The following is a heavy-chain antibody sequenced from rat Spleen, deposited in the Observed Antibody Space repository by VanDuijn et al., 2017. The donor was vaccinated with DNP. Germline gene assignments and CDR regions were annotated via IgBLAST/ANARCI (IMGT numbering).Heavy chain of an antibody. D-gene: IGHD1-11*01. V-gene: IGHV5-7*01. J-gene: IGHJ2*01. CDR3: ARRGYFDY. Sequence: EVQLVESGGDLVPPGRSLKLSCAASGLTFSDYNMAWVRQAPKKGLEWVATISYDRSSTHYRDSVKGRFTISRDNAKSTLYLQMDSLRSEDTATYYCARRGYFDYWGQGVMVTVSS. CDR2: ISYDRSST. CDR1: GLTFSDYN.